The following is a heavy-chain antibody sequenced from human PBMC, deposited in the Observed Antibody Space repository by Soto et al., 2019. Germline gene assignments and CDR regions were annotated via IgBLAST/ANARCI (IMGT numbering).Heavy chain of an antibody. CDR1: GGSISSYY. D-gene: IGHD6-13*01. CDR3: ARMAGYSSSWFHY. CDR2: IYYSGST. V-gene: IGHV4-59*01. Sequence: SETLSLTCTVSGGSISSYYWSWIRQPPGKGLEWIGYIYYSGSTNYNPSLKSRVTISVDTSKNQFSLKLNSVTAADTAVYYCARMAGYSSSWFHYWGQGTLVTVSS. J-gene: IGHJ4*02.